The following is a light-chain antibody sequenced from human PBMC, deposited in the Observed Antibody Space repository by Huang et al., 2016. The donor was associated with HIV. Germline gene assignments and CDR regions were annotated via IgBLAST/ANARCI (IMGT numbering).Light chain of an antibody. Sequence: EIVLTQSPATLSLSPGERATLSCRASQSVSSYLAWYQQKPGQAPRLLIYGASNRATGIPARFRGRGSGTDFTLTISSLEPEDFAVYYCQQRSNWPILTFGPGTKVDIK. CDR3: QQRSNWPILT. CDR2: GAS. V-gene: IGKV3-11*01. CDR1: QSVSSY. J-gene: IGKJ3*01.